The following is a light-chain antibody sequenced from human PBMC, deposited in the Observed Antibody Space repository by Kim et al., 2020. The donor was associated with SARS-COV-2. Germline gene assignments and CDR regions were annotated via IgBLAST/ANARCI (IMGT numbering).Light chain of an antibody. CDR3: QQYDNLLPMYT. Sequence: SVGNRVTITCQASQYISNYLNWYQQKPGKAPKLLIYDASNLETGVPSRFSGSGSGTDFTFTISSLQPEDIATYYCQQYDNLLPMYTFGQGTKLEI. CDR2: DAS. CDR1: QYISNY. J-gene: IGKJ2*01. V-gene: IGKV1-33*01.